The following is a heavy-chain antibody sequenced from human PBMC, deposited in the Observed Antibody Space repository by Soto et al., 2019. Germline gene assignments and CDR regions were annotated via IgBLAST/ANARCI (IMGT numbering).Heavy chain of an antibody. CDR1: GGSISHYY. V-gene: IGHV4-59*01. Sequence: SETLSLTCSVSGGSISHYYWSWIRQSPGKGLEWIGYAYYSGSTDYNPSLKSRVTMSVDTSKNQVSLKLNSVTTADTAVYYCARDRSTYGGGGTGEVKENWFDPWGPGTLVTVYS. J-gene: IGHJ5*02. CDR3: ARDRSTYGGGGTGEVKENWFDP. CDR2: AYYSGST. D-gene: IGHD2-8*01.